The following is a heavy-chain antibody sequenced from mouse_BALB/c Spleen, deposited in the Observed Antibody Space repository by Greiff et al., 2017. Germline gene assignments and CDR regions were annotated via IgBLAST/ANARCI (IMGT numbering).Heavy chain of an antibody. CDR2: ISSGSSTI. CDR3: ARFYYDYRAMDY. J-gene: IGHJ4*01. Sequence: EVKLVESGGGLVQPGGSRKLSCAASGFTFSSFGMHWVRQAPEKGLEWVAYISSGSSTIYYADTVKGRFTISRDNPKNTLFLQMTSLRSEDTAMYYCARFYYDYRAMDYWGQGTSVTVSS. D-gene: IGHD2-4*01. V-gene: IGHV5-17*02. CDR1: GFTFSSFG.